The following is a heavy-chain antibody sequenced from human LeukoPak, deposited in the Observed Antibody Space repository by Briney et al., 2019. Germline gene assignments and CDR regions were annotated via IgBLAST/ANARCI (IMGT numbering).Heavy chain of an antibody. CDR2: ISSSGSTI. D-gene: IGHD2-2*01. Sequence: GGSLRLSCAASGFTFSDYYMSWIRQAPGKGLEWVSYISSSGSTIYYADSVKGRFTISRDNSKNTLYLQMNSLRAEDTAVYYCANGGSSTSRKRGAIDYWGQGTLVTVSS. CDR1: GFTFSDYY. V-gene: IGHV3-11*01. CDR3: ANGGSSTSRKRGAIDY. J-gene: IGHJ4*02.